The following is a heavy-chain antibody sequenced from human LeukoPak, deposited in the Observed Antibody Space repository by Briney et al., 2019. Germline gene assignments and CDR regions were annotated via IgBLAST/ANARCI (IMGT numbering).Heavy chain of an antibody. V-gene: IGHV3-48*03. J-gene: IGHJ6*04. CDR1: GFTFSSYE. CDR2: ISSSGSTI. CDR3: AELGITMIGGV. Sequence: GGSLILSCAASGFTFSSYEMNLVRQAPGKGLEWVSYISSSGSTIYYADSVKGRFTISRDNAKNSLYLQMNSLRAEDTAVYYCAELGITMIGGVWGKGTTVTISS. D-gene: IGHD3-10*02.